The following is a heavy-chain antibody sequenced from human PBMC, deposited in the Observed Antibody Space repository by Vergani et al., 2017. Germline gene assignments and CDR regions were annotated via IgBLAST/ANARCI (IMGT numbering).Heavy chain of an antibody. Sequence: EVQVVETGGGLVQPGGSLRLSCAASVFTASSNYMSWVCQAPGKGLEWVSVIYSGGSTYYADSVKVRFIISRDNTKNTLYLQMNSLRAEDTAVYYCASSKDPGTVYYWGQRTLVAVSS. D-gene: IGHD2-2*01. CDR1: VFTASSNY. V-gene: IGHV3-66*01. J-gene: IGHJ4*02. CDR2: IYSGGST. CDR3: ASSKDPGTVYY.